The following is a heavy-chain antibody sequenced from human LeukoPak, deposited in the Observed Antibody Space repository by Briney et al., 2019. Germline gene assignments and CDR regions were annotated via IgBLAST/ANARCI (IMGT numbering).Heavy chain of an antibody. CDR2: IYPGDSGT. CDR3: AIHTTYSGSYYLDY. CDR1: GCCFTSYW. Sequence: GESLQISCEASGCCFTSYWIGWVRQMPGKGLEWMGIIYPGDSGTRYCPSFQGQVTISADKSINTAYLQWSSLKASDTAMYYCAIHTTYSGSYYLDYWGQGTLVTVSA. J-gene: IGHJ4*02. D-gene: IGHD1-26*01. V-gene: IGHV5-51*01.